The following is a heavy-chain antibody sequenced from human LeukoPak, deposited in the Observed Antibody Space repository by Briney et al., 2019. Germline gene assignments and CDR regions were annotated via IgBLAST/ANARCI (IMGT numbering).Heavy chain of an antibody. CDR1: GGSISNYY. J-gene: IGHJ6*03. V-gene: IGHV4-34*01. Sequence: SETLSLTCTVSGGSISNYYWSWIRQPPGKGLEWIGEINHSGSTNYNPSLKSRVTISVDTSKNQFSLKLSSVTAADTAVYYCAGPLRGGLYYYMDVWGKGTTVTVSS. CDR2: INHSGST. CDR3: AGPLRGGLYYYMDV. D-gene: IGHD3-10*01.